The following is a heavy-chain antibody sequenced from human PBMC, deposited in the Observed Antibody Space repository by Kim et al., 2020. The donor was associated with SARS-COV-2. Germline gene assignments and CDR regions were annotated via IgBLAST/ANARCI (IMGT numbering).Heavy chain of an antibody. Sequence: GESLKISCKGSGYSFTSYWIGWVRQMPGKGLEWMGIIYPGDSDTRYSPSFQGQVTISADKSISTAYLQWSSLKASDTAMYYCATHTSLSGIFGGGGYYYYGMDVWGQGTTVTVSS. J-gene: IGHJ6*02. CDR1: GYSFTSYW. D-gene: IGHD3-3*01. V-gene: IGHV5-51*01. CDR3: ATHTSLSGIFGGGGYYYYGMDV. CDR2: IYPGDSDT.